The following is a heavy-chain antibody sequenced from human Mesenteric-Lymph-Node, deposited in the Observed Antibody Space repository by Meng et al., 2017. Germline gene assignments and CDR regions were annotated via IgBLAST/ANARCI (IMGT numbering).Heavy chain of an antibody. D-gene: IGHD6-19*01. CDR3: ARDPYATGWAG. J-gene: IGHJ4*02. CDR1: GGSISISTW. Sequence: QVQLEEWGAGLVKPSGTLSLTCAVYGGSISISTWWSWVRQPPGKGLEWIGEIYHSGGTNYNPSLRGRVTISLDKSKNQFSLTLRSVTAADTAVYYCARDPYATGWAGWGQGTLVTVSS. V-gene: IGHV4-4*02. CDR2: IYHSGGT.